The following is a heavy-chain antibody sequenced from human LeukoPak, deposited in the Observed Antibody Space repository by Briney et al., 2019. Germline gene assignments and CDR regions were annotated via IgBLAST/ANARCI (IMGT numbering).Heavy chain of an antibody. D-gene: IGHD5-18*01. J-gene: IGHJ5*02. CDR3: ARAFVDTAIS. CDR1: GGSFSGYY. V-gene: IGHV4-34*01. CDR2: INHSGST. Sequence: SETLSLTCAVYGGSFSGYYWSWIRQPPGKGLEWIGEINHSGSTNYNPSLKSRVTISVDTSKNQFSLKLSSVTAADTAVYYCARAFVDTAISWGQGTLVTVSS.